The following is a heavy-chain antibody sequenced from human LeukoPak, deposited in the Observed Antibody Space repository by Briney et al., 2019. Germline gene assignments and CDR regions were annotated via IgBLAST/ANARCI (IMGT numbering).Heavy chain of an antibody. CDR2: VAERGRT. CDR3: ARHSSASYYHGSGSYYNVN. CDR1: GGSISSSNYY. Sequence: PSETLSLTCTVSGGSISSSNYYWGWIRQPPGKGLEWIGSVAERGRTYYNPSLKGRVTISVDTSKHQFSLKLSSVTAADTAVYYCARHSSASYYHGSGSYYNVNWGQGTLVTVSS. V-gene: IGHV4-39*01. D-gene: IGHD3-10*01. J-gene: IGHJ4*02.